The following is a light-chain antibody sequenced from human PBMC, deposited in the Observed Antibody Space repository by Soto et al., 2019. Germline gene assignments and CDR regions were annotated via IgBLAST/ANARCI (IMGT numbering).Light chain of an antibody. J-gene: IGKJ5*01. CDR2: DAS. CDR1: QGISSA. V-gene: IGKV1D-13*01. Sequence: AIRLTQSPSSLSASVGDRVTITCRASQGISSALAWYQQKPGKAPKLLIYDASSLESGVPSRFSGSGSGTDFTLTISSLQPEDFATYYCQQFNNYPINFGQGTRLEIK. CDR3: QQFNNYPIN.